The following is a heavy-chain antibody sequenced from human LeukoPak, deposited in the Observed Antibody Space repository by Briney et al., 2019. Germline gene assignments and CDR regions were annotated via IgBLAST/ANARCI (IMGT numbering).Heavy chain of an antibody. V-gene: IGHV3-21*01. CDR1: GFTFSGSA. CDR2: ISSSSSYI. D-gene: IGHD6-13*01. Sequence: GGSLRLSCAASGFTFSGSAMHWVRQAPGKGLEWVSSISSSSSYITYADSVKGRFTISRDNAKNSLYLQMHSLRAEDTAVYYCARDSQAVGTDFDYWGQGTLVTVSS. J-gene: IGHJ4*02. CDR3: ARDSQAVGTDFDY.